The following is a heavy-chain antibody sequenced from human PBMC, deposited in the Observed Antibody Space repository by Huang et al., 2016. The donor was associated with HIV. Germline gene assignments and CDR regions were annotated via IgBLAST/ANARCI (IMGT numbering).Heavy chain of an antibody. D-gene: IGHD3-10*01. CDR1: GGSFSGYY. J-gene: IGHJ4*02. Sequence: QVQLHQWGAGLLKPSETLSLTCAVYGGSFSGYYWSWLRQPPGKGLGWIGEITHSGSTNYNPSLKSRVTISEETSKNQFSLKLSSVTAADTAVYYCARAPHYGSGSYYYWGQGTLVTVSS. CDR2: ITHSGST. CDR3: ARAPHYGSGSYYY. V-gene: IGHV4-34*01.